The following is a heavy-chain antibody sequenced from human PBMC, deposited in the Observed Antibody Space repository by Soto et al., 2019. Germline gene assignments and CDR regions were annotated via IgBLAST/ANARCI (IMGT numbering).Heavy chain of an antibody. CDR3: VRARSTDSRPDY. V-gene: IGHV3-23*04. CDR2: ISGSGRYT. Sequence: DVQLVESGGDLVQPGGSLRLSCAASGFTFDSCVMSWVRQAPGKGLEWLSLISGSGRYTDYADSVKGRFTISRDNAKNSLFLQLDSLRAEDTAVYFCVRARSTDSRPDYWGQGTLVTVSS. J-gene: IGHJ4*02. D-gene: IGHD3-22*01. CDR1: GFTFDSCV.